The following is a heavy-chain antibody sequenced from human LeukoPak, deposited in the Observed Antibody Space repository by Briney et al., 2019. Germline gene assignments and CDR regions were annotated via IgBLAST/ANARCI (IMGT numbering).Heavy chain of an antibody. CDR1: GGSISSSNW. CDR2: IYHSGST. V-gene: IGHV4-4*02. J-gene: IGHJ5*02. Sequence: SETLSLTCAVSGGSISSSNWWSWVRQPPGKGLEWIGEIYHSGSTNYNPSLKSRVTISVDKSKNQFSLKLSSVTAVDTAVYYCARRGSGYHNWFDLWGQGPLVTVSS. D-gene: IGHD3-22*01. CDR3: ARRGSGYHNWFDL.